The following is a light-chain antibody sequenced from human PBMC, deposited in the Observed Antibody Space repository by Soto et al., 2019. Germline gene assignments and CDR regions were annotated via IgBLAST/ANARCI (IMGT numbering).Light chain of an antibody. CDR2: EGS. CDR3: CSYAATYTYV. V-gene: IGLV2-23*01. Sequence: QSALTQPASVSGPPGQSITISCTGTSSDVGSYNLVSWYQQHPGKAPKVMIYEGSKRPSGVSNRFSGSKSGNTASLTISGLQAEDEADYYCCSYAATYTYVFGTGTKLTVL. CDR1: SSDVGSYNL. J-gene: IGLJ1*01.